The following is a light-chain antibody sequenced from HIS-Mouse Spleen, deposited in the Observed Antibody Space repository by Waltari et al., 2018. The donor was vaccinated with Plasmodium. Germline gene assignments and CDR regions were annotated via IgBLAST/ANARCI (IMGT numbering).Light chain of an antibody. Sequence: DIVMTPSPDSLAVSLGARTTITCKSSKSVLYSSNNKNYLAWYPQKPGQPPKLLIYGASTRESGVPDRFSGGGSGTDFTLTISSLQAEDVAGYYCQQYYSTPLTFGGGTKVEIK. V-gene: IGKV4-1*01. CDR3: QQYYSTPLT. J-gene: IGKJ4*01. CDR1: KSVLYSSNNKNY. CDR2: GAS.